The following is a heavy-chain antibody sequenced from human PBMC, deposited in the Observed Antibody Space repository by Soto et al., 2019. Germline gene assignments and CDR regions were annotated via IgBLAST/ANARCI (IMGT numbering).Heavy chain of an antibody. CDR1: GYTVISYD. J-gene: IGHJ4*02. V-gene: IGHV1-8*01. CDR3: ARPLNNDYFGY. Sequence: ASVKVSRKASGYTVISYDINWVRQATGQGLEWMGWMNPNSGNTGYAQKFQGRVTMTRDTSISTAYMELSSLRSEDTAVYYCARPLNNDYFGYWGQGTQVTVSS. CDR2: MNPNSGNT.